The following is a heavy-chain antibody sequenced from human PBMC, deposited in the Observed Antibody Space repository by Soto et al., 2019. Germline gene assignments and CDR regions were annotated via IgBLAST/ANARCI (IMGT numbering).Heavy chain of an antibody. V-gene: IGHV4-39*01. CDR3: ARFSSHDAFDI. CDR1: GGSISSSSYY. J-gene: IGHJ3*02. Sequence: QLQLQESGPGLVKPSETLSLTCTVSGGSISSSSYYWGWIRQPPGKGLEWIGSIYYSGSTYYNPSLKSRVTISVDTSKNQFSLKLSSVTAADTAVYYCARFSSHDAFDIWGQGTMVTVSS. D-gene: IGHD6-19*01. CDR2: IYYSGST.